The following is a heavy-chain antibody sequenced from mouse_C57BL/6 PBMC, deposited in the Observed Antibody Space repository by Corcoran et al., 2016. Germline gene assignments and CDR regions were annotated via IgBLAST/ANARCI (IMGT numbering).Heavy chain of an antibody. CDR1: GYTFTTYG. CDR2: INTYSGVP. D-gene: IGHD1-1*01. V-gene: IGHV9-3*01. Sequence: QIQLVQSGPELRKPGETVKISCKASGYTFTTYGMSWVKQAPGKGLKWMGWINTYSGVPTYADDFKGRFAFSLETSASTAYLQINNLKNEDTATYFCARLYYGSSYWYFDVWGTGTTVTVSS. J-gene: IGHJ1*03. CDR3: ARLYYGSSYWYFDV.